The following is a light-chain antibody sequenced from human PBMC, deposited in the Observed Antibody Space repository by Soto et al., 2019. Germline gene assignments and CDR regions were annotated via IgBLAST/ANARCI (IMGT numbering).Light chain of an antibody. V-gene: IGKV1-5*03. CDR1: QSISNW. CDR2: KAS. J-gene: IGKJ2*01. CDR3: QQYTSYYT. Sequence: DIQMTQSPSTLSASVGDRVTITCRASQSISNWLAWYQQKPGKAPKLLIYKASTFQSGVPSRFSGSGSGADFTLTISSLQPDDFGTYYCQQYTSYYTFGQGTKLEIK.